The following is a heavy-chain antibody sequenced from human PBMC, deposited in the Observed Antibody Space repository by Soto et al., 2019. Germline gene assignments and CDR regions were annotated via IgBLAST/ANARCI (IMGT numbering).Heavy chain of an antibody. V-gene: IGHV3-30*18. Sequence: HPGGSLRLSCAASEFTFSSYRMHWVRQAPGKGLEWVAVISYDGSDKYYADSVKGRFTISRDNFKNTLYLQMNSLRAEDTAVYYCAKPDQLWLIQGIDAFDIWGQGTMVTVSS. D-gene: IGHD6-19*01. J-gene: IGHJ3*02. CDR1: EFTFSSYR. CDR3: AKPDQLWLIQGIDAFDI. CDR2: ISYDGSDK.